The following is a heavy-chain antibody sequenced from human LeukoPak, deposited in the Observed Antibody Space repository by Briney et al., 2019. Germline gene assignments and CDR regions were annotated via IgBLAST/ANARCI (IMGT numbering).Heavy chain of an antibody. J-gene: IGHJ4*02. CDR2: ISYDGSNK. D-gene: IGHD1-14*01. CDR3: ARDGQEPVAKASSSDY. CDR1: GFTFSSYA. V-gene: IGHV3-30-3*01. Sequence: GRSLRLSCAASGFTFSSYAMHWVRQAPGKGLEWVAVISYDGSNKYYADSVKGRFTISRDNSKNTLYLQMNSLRAEDTAVYYCARDGQEPVAKASSSDYGGQGPRTPVSS.